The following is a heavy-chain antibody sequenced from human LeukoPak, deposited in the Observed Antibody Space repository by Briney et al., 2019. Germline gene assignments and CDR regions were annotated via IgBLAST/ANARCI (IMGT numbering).Heavy chain of an antibody. CDR1: GGSFSGYY. CDR2: INHSGST. V-gene: IGHV4-34*01. CDR3: ARQEIVRGVIYWFDP. D-gene: IGHD3-10*01. Sequence: PSETLSLTCAVYGGSFSGYYWSWIRQPPGKGLEWIGEINHSGSTNYNPSLKSRVTISVDTSKNQFSLKLSSVTAADTAVYYCARQEIVRGVIYWFDPWGQGTLVTVSS. J-gene: IGHJ5*02.